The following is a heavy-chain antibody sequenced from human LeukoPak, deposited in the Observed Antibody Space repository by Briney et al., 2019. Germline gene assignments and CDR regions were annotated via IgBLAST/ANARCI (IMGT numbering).Heavy chain of an antibody. CDR2: IIPIFGTA. Sequence: SVKVSCKASGGTFSSYAISWVRHAPGQGLEWMGGIIPIFGTANYAQKFQGRVTITTDESTSTAYVELSSLRSEDTAVYCCAREDGYSGYAYFDYWGQGTLVTVSS. CDR3: AREDGYSGYAYFDY. D-gene: IGHD5-12*01. CDR1: GGTFSSYA. V-gene: IGHV1-69*05. J-gene: IGHJ4*02.